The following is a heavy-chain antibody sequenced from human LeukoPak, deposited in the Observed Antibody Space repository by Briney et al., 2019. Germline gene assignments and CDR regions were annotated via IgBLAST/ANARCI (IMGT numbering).Heavy chain of an antibody. J-gene: IGHJ4*02. D-gene: IGHD4-17*01. CDR3: ARQSASTVTTGIVSYYFDY. V-gene: IGHV5-51*01. Sequence: GESLKISCKGPGYSFTIYWIGWVGQMPGKGLEWMGIIYPGDSDTIYRPSFQGQVTISADKSISTAYLQWSSLKASDTAMYYCARQSASTVTTGIVSYYFDYWGQGTLVTVSS. CDR2: IYPGDSDT. CDR1: GYSFTIYW.